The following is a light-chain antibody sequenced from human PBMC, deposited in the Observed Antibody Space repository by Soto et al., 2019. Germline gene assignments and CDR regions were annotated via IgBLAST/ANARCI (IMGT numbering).Light chain of an antibody. Sequence: EIVLTQSPCTLSSSPGERATLSCRASQSVSSSFLAWYQHKPGQAPRLLIYGASSRATGIPDRFSGSGSGTDFTLTISRLEPEDFAVYYCQQYGSSPWTFGQGTKVEIK. CDR2: GAS. CDR1: QSVSSSF. V-gene: IGKV3-20*01. J-gene: IGKJ1*01. CDR3: QQYGSSPWT.